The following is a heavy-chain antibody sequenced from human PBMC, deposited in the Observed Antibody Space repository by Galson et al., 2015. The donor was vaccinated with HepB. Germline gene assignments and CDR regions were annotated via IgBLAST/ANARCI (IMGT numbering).Heavy chain of an antibody. Sequence: SVKVSCKASGYTFSSYYMHWVRQAPGQGLEWMGIINPSGGSTTYAQKFQGRVTMTGDTSTSTVFMELSSLISEDTAVYYCARHGAAFDYWGQGTLVTVSS. V-gene: IGHV1-46*01. D-gene: IGHD3-16*01. CDR2: INPSGGST. CDR1: GYTFSSYY. CDR3: ARHGAAFDY. J-gene: IGHJ4*02.